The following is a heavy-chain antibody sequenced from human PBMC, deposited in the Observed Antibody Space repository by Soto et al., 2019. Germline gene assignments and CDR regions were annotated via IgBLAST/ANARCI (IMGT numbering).Heavy chain of an antibody. CDR3: AKDARREYYYYYYMDV. J-gene: IGHJ6*03. CDR2: ISYDGSNK. D-gene: IGHD1-26*01. CDR1: GFTFSSYG. V-gene: IGHV3-30*18. Sequence: GGSLRLSCAASGFTFSSYGMHWVRQAPGKGLEWVAVISYDGSNKYYADSVKGRFTISRDNSKNTLYLQMNSLRAEDTAVYYCAKDARREYYYYYYMDVWGKGTTVTVSS.